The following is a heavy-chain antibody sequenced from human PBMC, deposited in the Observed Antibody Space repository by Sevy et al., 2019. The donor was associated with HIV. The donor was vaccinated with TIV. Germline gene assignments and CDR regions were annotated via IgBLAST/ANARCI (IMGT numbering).Heavy chain of an antibody. Sequence: GGSLRLSCAASGFTFSTYAMSWVRQAPGKGLEWVSAITSGGSTYYTDSVKGRFTISRDNSKNTLYLQMNSLRAEDTAIYYCAKDVRHSAYNFGLAYDYWGQGTLVTVSS. CDR1: GFTFSTYA. CDR2: ITSGGST. D-gene: IGHD5-18*01. V-gene: IGHV3-23*01. CDR3: AKDVRHSAYNFGLAYDY. J-gene: IGHJ4*02.